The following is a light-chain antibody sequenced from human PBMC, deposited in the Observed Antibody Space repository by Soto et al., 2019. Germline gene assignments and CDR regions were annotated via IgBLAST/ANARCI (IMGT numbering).Light chain of an antibody. Sequence: EVVLTQSPGTLSLSPGDRATVSCRASQTVHSSFFAWYQQKGGQAPRLLIYGTSNRAAGIPDRFSGHGSGTDFTLTIDGLEPEDFAMYFCQQHGGSPPYTFGRGPEWRS. CDR2: GTS. CDR3: QQHGGSPPYT. J-gene: IGKJ2*01. V-gene: IGKV3-20*01. CDR1: QTVHSSF.